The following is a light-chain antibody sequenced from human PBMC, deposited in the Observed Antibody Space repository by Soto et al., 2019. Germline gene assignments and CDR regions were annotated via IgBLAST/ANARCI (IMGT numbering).Light chain of an antibody. CDR2: AAS. CDR3: QQYGSSSWT. V-gene: IGKV3-20*01. CDR1: QSVSSNY. J-gene: IGKJ1*01. Sequence: EIVLTQSPGTLSLSPGERATLSCRASQSVSSNYLGWYQQKPGQAPRLLIYAASSRATGIPDRFSGSGSGTDFTLTISRLEPEDFAVYYCQQYGSSSWTFGQGTKVDIK.